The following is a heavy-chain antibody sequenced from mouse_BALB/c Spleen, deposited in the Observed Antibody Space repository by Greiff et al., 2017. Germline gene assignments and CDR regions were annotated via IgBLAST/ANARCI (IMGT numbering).Heavy chain of an antibody. CDR2: INPSTGYT. CDR3: ARERGARAYFDY. V-gene: IGHV1-7*01. D-gene: IGHD3-1*01. J-gene: IGHJ2*01. CDR1: GYTFTSYW. Sequence: QVQLQQSGAELAKPGASVKMSCKASGYTFTSYWMHWVKQRPGQGLEWIGYINPSTGYTEYNQKFKDKATLTADKSSSTAYMQLSSLTSEDSAVYYCARERGARAYFDYWGQGTTLTVSS.